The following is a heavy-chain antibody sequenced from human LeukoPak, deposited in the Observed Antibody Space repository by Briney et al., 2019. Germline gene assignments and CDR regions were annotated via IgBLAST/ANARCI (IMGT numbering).Heavy chain of an antibody. CDR2: INHSGST. D-gene: IGHD3-10*01. CDR1: GGSFSGYY. CDR3: ARANGENGP. Sequence: SETLSLTCAVYGGSFSGYYWSWIRQPPGKGLEWIGEINHSGSTNYNPSLKSRVTISVDTSKNQFSLKLSSVTAADTAVYYCARANGENGPWGQGTLVTVSS. J-gene: IGHJ5*02. V-gene: IGHV4-34*01.